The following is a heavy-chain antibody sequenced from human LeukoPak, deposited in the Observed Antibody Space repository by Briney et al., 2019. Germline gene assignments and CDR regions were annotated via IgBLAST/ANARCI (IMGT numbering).Heavy chain of an antibody. Sequence: ASVKVSCKASGYTFTGYYMHWVRQAPGQGLEWMGWINPNSGGTNYAQKFQGRVTMTRDTSISTAYMELSRLRSDDTAVYYCAREGRYYDSSGYYLYYWGQGTLVTVSS. V-gene: IGHV1-2*02. D-gene: IGHD3-22*01. J-gene: IGHJ4*02. CDR1: GYTFTGYY. CDR3: AREGRYYDSSGYYLYY. CDR2: INPNSGGT.